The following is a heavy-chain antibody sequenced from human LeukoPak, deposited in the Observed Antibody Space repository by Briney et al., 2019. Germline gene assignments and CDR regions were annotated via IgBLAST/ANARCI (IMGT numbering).Heavy chain of an antibody. CDR3: AKTVGATVIPFDY. CDR2: ISGSGGST. CDR1: GFTFSSYA. D-gene: IGHD4-17*01. Sequence: GGSLRLSCAASGFTFSSYAMSWVRQAPGKGLEWVSAISGSGGSTYYADSVKGRFTISRDNSKNTLYLQMNSLGAEDTAVYYCAKTVGATVIPFDYWGQGTLVTVSS. V-gene: IGHV3-23*01. J-gene: IGHJ4*02.